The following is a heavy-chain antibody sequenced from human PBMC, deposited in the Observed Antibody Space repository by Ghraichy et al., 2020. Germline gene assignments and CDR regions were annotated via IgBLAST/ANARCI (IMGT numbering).Heavy chain of an antibody. D-gene: IGHD1-26*01. Sequence: SETLSLTCTVSGGSISSYYWSWIRQPPGKGLEWIGYIYYSGSTNYNPSLKSRVTISVDTSKNQFSLKLSSVTAADTAVYYCARDSGSLTYYFDYWGQGTLVTVSS. J-gene: IGHJ4*02. CDR2: IYYSGST. V-gene: IGHV4-59*01. CDR3: ARDSGSLTYYFDY. CDR1: GGSISSYY.